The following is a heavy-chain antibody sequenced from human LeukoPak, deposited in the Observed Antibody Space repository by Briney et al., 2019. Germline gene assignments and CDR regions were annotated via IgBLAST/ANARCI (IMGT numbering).Heavy chain of an antibody. V-gene: IGHV4-38-2*02. J-gene: IGHJ4*02. CDR3: VREDYYDSSAYFYVDYFDY. D-gene: IGHD3-22*01. CDR2: IYHSSNT. Sequence: SETLPLTCTVSGYYVSSGYHWGWIRQPPGKGLEWIGSIYHSSNTYYNPSLKSRVTMSLDTSNNQFSLKLSSVTAADTAVYYCVREDYYDSSAYFYVDYFDYWGQGTLVTASS. CDR1: GYYVSSGYH.